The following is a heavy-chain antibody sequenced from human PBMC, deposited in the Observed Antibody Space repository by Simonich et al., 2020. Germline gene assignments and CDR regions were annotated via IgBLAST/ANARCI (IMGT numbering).Heavy chain of an antibody. CDR1: GGTFSSYA. CDR2: ITPIFGTA. CDR3: AREGITMVRGRWFDP. J-gene: IGHJ5*02. V-gene: IGHV1-69*13. D-gene: IGHD3-10*01. Sequence: QVQLVQSGAEVKKPGSSVKVSCKASGGTFSSYAISWVRQAPGHGLEWRRGITPIFGTANYEQKFQGRDTITADESTSTAYMELSSLRSEDTAVYYYAREGITMVRGRWFDPWGQGTLVTVSS.